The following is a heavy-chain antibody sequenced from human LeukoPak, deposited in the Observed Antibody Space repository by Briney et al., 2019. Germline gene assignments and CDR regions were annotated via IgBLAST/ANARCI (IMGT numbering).Heavy chain of an antibody. CDR1: GGSISSYY. CDR2: IYTSGST. Sequence: SETLSLTCTVSGGSISSYYWSWIRQPAGKGLEWIGRIYTSGSTNYNPSLKSRVTMSVDTSKNQFSLKLSSVTAADTAVYYCARGITDLGGSSWYRYYYNGMDVWGQGTTVTVSS. CDR3: ARGITDLGGSSWYRYYYNGMDV. V-gene: IGHV4-4*07. J-gene: IGHJ6*02. D-gene: IGHD6-13*01.